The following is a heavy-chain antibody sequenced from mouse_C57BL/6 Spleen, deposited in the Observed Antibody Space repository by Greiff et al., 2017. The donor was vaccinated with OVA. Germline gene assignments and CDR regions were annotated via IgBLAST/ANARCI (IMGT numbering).Heavy chain of an antibody. CDR3: ARYDYGNWYCDV. Sequence: VQLKQPGAELVMPGASVKLSCKASGYTFTSYWMHWVKQRPGQGLEWIGEIDPSDSYTNYNQKFKGKSTLTVDKSSSTAYMQLSSLTSEDSAVYYCARYDYGNWYCDVWGTGTTVTVSS. J-gene: IGHJ1*03. D-gene: IGHD2-4*01. CDR2: IDPSDSYT. V-gene: IGHV1-69*01. CDR1: GYTFTSYW.